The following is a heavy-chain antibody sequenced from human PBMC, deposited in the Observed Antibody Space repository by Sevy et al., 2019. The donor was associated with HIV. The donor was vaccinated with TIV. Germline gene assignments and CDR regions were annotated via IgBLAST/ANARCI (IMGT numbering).Heavy chain of an antibody. CDR3: AREQGHFDAFDI. J-gene: IGHJ3*02. CDR2: IWRDGTNK. V-gene: IGHV3-33*01. Sequence: GGSLRLSCAASGFILSNYGMHWVRQAPGKGLEWVAVIWRDGTNKFYADSVKGRFTFSRDDFKSTLFLQMNSLRADDTAIYYGAREQGHFDAFDIWGQGTMVTVSS. CDR1: GFILSNYG.